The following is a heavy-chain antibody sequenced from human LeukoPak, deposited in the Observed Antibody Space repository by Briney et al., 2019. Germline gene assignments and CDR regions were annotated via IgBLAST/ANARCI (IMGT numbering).Heavy chain of an antibody. Sequence: SETLSLTCAVSGGSISSGGYSWSWIRQPPGKGLEWIGYIYHSGSTYYNPSLKGRVTISVDRSKNQFSLKLSSVTAADTAVYYCARDPKGDTALWGQGTLVTVSS. J-gene: IGHJ4*02. CDR3: ARDPKGDTAL. CDR1: GGSISSGGYS. CDR2: IYHSGST. D-gene: IGHD5-18*01. V-gene: IGHV4-30-2*01.